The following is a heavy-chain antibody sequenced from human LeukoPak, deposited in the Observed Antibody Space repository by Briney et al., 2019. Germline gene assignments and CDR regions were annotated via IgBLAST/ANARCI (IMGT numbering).Heavy chain of an antibody. CDR1: GGSISSGSYY. J-gene: IGHJ2*01. Sequence: SQTLSLTCTVSGGSISSGSYYWSWLRQPAGKGLEWIGRIYTSGSTNYNPSLKSRVTISVDTSKNQFSLKLSSVTAADTAGYYCARAGGNSRVRYFDLWGRGTLVTVSS. CDR2: IYTSGST. V-gene: IGHV4-61*02. CDR3: ARAGGNSRVRYFDL. D-gene: IGHD4-23*01.